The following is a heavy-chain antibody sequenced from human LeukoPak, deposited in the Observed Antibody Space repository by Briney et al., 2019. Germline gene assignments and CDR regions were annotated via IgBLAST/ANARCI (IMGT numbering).Heavy chain of an antibody. D-gene: IGHD3-10*01. J-gene: IGHJ4*02. CDR2: ISYDGSNK. Sequence: GGSLRLSCAASGFTFSSYAMHWVRQAPGKGLEWVAVISYDGSNKYYADSVKGRFTISRDNSKNTLYLQMNSLRAEDTAVYYCARLPFGSTNDYWGQGTLVTVSS. CDR3: ARLPFGSTNDY. CDR1: GFTFSSYA. V-gene: IGHV3-30-3*01.